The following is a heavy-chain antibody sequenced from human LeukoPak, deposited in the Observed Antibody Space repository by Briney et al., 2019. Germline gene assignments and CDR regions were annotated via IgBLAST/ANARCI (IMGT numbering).Heavy chain of an antibody. Sequence: GSLRLSCAASGFTFSSYAMSWVRQAPGKGLEWVSAISGSGGSTYYADSVKGRFTISRDNSKKTLYLQMNSLRAEDTAVYYCAKGKVNHDGALDAWGQGTLVTVSS. D-gene: IGHD2-21*01. CDR3: AKGKVNHDGALDA. CDR1: GFTFSSYA. J-gene: IGHJ3*01. CDR2: ISGSGGST. V-gene: IGHV3-23*01.